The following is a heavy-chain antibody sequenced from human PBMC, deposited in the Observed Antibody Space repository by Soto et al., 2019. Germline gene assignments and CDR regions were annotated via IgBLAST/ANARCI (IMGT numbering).Heavy chain of an antibody. V-gene: IGHV1-18*01. CDR2: ISAYNGNT. CDR1: GYTLTSYG. D-gene: IGHD5-18*01. Sequence: ASVKVSCKASGYTLTSYGISWVRQAPGQGLEWMGWISAYNGNTNYARKLQGRVTMTTDTSTSTAYMELRSLRSDDTAVYYCESGPRGYSYGYYDYWGQGTLVTVSS. J-gene: IGHJ4*02. CDR3: ESGPRGYSYGYYDY.